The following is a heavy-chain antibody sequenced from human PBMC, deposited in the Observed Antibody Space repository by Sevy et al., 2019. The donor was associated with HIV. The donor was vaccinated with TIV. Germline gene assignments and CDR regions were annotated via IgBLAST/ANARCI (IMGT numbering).Heavy chain of an antibody. CDR3: ARLPTGLQSFNYLLSTYFDS. D-gene: IGHD3-9*01. J-gene: IGHJ4*02. V-gene: IGHV3-7*01. CDR1: GFSFNNHW. Sequence: GGSLRLSCAASGFSFNNHWMSWVRQAPEKGLEWVANIKHDGSEKYYADSVEGRFAVSRDNAKNSLFLQINSLRVEDKGVYFCARLPTGLQSFNYLLSTYFDSWGQGTLVTVSS. CDR2: IKHDGSEK.